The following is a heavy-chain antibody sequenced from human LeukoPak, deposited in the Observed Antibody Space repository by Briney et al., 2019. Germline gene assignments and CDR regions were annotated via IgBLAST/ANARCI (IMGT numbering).Heavy chain of an antibody. CDR3: ARVSGSGSRPFDY. J-gene: IGHJ4*02. Sequence: GRSLRLSCAASGFTFSSYAMHWVRQAPGKGLEWVAVISYDGSNKYYADSVKGRFTISRDNSKNTLYLQMNSLRAEDTAVYYCARVSGSGSRPFDYWGQGTLVTVSS. CDR2: ISYDGSNK. D-gene: IGHD1-26*01. CDR1: GFTFSSYA. V-gene: IGHV3-30-3*01.